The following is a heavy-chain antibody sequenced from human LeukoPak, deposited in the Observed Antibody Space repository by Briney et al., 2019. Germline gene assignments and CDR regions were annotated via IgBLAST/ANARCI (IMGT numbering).Heavy chain of an antibody. Sequence: SETLSLTCTVSGGSISSYYWSWIRQPPGKGLEWIGYIYYSGSTNYNPSLKSRVTISVDTSKNQFSLRLSSVTAADTAVYYCARGPETATTIEPFDYWGQGTLVTVSS. D-gene: IGHD1-26*01. CDR1: GGSISSYY. J-gene: IGHJ4*02. V-gene: IGHV4-59*12. CDR2: IYYSGST. CDR3: ARGPETATTIEPFDY.